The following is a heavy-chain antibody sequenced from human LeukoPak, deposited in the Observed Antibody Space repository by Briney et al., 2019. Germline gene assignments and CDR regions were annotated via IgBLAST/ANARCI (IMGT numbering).Heavy chain of an antibody. CDR2: IKQDGSEK. J-gene: IGHJ4*02. CDR3: ARDSPGDY. V-gene: IGHV3-7*01. Sequence: GGSLRLSCAASGFTFSIFWMSWVRQAPGKGLEWVANIKQDGSEKYYVDSVKGRFTISRDNAKNSLYLQMNSLRAEDTSVYYCARDSPGDYWGQGILVTVSS. CDR1: GFTFSIFW.